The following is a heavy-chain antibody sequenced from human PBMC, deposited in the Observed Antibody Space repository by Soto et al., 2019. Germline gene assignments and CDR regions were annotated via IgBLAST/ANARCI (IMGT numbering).Heavy chain of an antibody. CDR2: IISDGSGT. J-gene: IGHJ4*02. Sequence: PGGSLRLSCAASGFTFSSYWMHWVRQVPGKGLMWVSRIISDGSGTSYADSVKGRFTISRDNARNTLYLQMNSLRAEDTAVYYCARDYSSYGPFDYWGQGTLVTVSS. V-gene: IGHV3-74*01. CDR1: GFTFSSYW. CDR3: ARDYSSYGPFDY. D-gene: IGHD5-18*01.